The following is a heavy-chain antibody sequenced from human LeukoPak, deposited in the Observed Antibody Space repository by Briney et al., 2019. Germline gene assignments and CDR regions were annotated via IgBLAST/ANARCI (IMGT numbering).Heavy chain of an antibody. D-gene: IGHD2-15*01. CDR2: IWYDGSNK. V-gene: IGHV3-33*01. CDR3: ARARPDGSGGSWPDAFDI. CDR1: GFTFSSYG. J-gene: IGHJ3*02. Sequence: GGSLRLSCAASGFTFSSYGMHWVRQAPGKGLEWVAVIWYDGSNKYYVDSVKGRFTISRDNSKNTLYLQMNSLRAEDTAVYYYARARPDGSGGSWPDAFDIWGQETMVTVSS.